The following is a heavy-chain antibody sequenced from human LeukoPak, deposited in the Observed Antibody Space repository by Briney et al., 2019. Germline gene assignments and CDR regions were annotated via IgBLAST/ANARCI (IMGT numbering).Heavy chain of an antibody. CDR1: GYTFTGYY. J-gene: IGHJ3*02. Sequence: SVKVSCKASGYTFTGYYMHWVRQAPGQGLEWMGGIIPILGTANYEQKFQGRVTITADKSTSTAYMELSSLRSEDTAVYYCARDRVGRFGEFDAFDIWGQGTMVTVSS. CDR3: ARDRVGRFGEFDAFDI. D-gene: IGHD3-10*01. V-gene: IGHV1-69*06. CDR2: IIPILGTA.